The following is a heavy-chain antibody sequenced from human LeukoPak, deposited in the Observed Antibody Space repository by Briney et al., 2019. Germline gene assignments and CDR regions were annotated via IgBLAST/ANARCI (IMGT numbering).Heavy chain of an antibody. CDR3: ARSGGYYFYMDV. Sequence: ASVKVSCKASGYTFSNSGISRVRQAPGQGLEWMGWISTYSGTTNYAHNLQGRLTMTTDTSTSTAYMELRNLKSDDTAVYYCARSGGYYFYMDVWGKGTTVTVSS. CDR2: ISTYSGTT. V-gene: IGHV1-18*01. J-gene: IGHJ6*03. D-gene: IGHD1-26*01. CDR1: GYTFSNSG.